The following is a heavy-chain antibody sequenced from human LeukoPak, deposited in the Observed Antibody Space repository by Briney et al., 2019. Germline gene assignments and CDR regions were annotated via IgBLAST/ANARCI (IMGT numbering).Heavy chain of an antibody. CDR1: GGSFSGYY. D-gene: IGHD5-18*01. Sequence: SETLSLTCAVYGGSFSGYYWSWIRQPPGKGLEWIGEINHSGSTNYNPSLKSRVTISVDTSKNQFSLKLSSVTAADTAVYYCAREVGFTATVKRWFDPWGQGTLVTVSS. J-gene: IGHJ5*02. CDR2: INHSGST. V-gene: IGHV4-34*01. CDR3: AREVGFTATVKRWFDP.